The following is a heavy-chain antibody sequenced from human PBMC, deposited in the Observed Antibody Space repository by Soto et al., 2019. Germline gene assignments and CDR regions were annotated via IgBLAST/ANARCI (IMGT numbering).Heavy chain of an antibody. V-gene: IGHV4-30-4*01. D-gene: IGHD6-13*01. J-gene: IGHJ4*02. CDR3: ARALSAAGNHYFDY. CDR2: IYYSGST. Sequence: PSETLSLTCTVSGGSISSGDYYWSWIRQPPGKGLEWIGYIYYSGSTYYNPSLKSRVTISVDTSKNQFSLKLSSVTAADTAVYYCARALSAAGNHYFDYWGQGTLVTVSS. CDR1: GGSISSGDYY.